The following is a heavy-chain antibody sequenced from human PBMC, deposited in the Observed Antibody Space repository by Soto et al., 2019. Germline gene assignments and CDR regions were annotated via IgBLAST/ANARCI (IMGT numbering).Heavy chain of an antibody. CDR1: GYAFGDYD. Sequence: QVQLVQSGAEVQRPGASVKVSCRASGYAFGDYDISWVRQAPGQGLEWMGWMNPNSANTGYAQKFQGRVYMTREMSISTAYMELSRLIPEDTAIYYCARMATYGTLNWFDPWGQGALVTVSS. J-gene: IGHJ5*02. D-gene: IGHD1-1*01. CDR2: MNPNSANT. V-gene: IGHV1-8*01. CDR3: ARMATYGTLNWFDP.